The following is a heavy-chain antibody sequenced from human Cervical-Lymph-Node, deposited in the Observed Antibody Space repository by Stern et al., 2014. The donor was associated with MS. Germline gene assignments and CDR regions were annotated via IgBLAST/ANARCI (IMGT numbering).Heavy chain of an antibody. Sequence: MQLVQSGAEVKKPGESLKISCQGSGYSFTSSWIGWVRQMPGKGLEWMGIIYPGDSDTRYNPSFQGQVTISADKSVSTAYLQCSSLKASDTAMYYCATSTGYFLLEYYFDYWGQGTLVTVSS. V-gene: IGHV5-51*01. D-gene: IGHD2-8*02. CDR2: IYPGDSDT. J-gene: IGHJ4*02. CDR3: ATSTGYFLLEYYFDY. CDR1: GYSFTSSW.